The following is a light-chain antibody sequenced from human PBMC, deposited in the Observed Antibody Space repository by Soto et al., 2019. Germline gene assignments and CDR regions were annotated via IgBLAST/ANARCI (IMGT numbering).Light chain of an antibody. J-gene: IGKJ5*01. Sequence: EIVLTQSPATLSLSPGERATLSCRASQSVSSYLAWYQQKPGQAPRLLIYDASNRATGIPARFSGSGSGTDSTLIISSLEPEDVADYYCQQRSNWPSITFGQGTRLEIK. CDR1: QSVSSY. CDR2: DAS. V-gene: IGKV3-11*01. CDR3: QQRSNWPSIT.